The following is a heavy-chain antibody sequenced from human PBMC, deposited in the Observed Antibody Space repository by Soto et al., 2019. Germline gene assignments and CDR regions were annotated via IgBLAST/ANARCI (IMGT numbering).Heavy chain of an antibody. J-gene: IGHJ5*02. CDR1: GGSISSGGYY. CDR2: IYYRGST. CDR3: ARDPSGIAAEGWFDP. D-gene: IGHD6-13*01. V-gene: IGHV4-31*03. Sequence: QVQLQESGPGLVKPSQTLSLTCTVSGGSISSGGYYWSWIRQHPGKGLEWIGYIYYRGSTYYNPSLKSRVTISVDTSKNQFSLKLSSVTAADTAVYYCARDPSGIAAEGWFDPWGQGTLVTVSS.